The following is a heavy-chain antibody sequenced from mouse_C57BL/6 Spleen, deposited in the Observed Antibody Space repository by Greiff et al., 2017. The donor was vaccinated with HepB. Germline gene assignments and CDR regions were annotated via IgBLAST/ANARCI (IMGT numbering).Heavy chain of an antibody. Sequence: EVQLQQSGPGLVKPSQSLSLTCSVTGYSITSGYYWNWIRQFPGNKLEWMGYISYDGSNNYNPSLKNRISITRDTSKNQFFLKLNSVTTEDTATYYCAKFKQTTVVATEGFAYWGQGTLVTVSA. D-gene: IGHD1-1*01. CDR2: ISYDGSN. CDR1: GYSITSGYY. CDR3: AKFKQTTVVATEGFAY. J-gene: IGHJ3*01. V-gene: IGHV3-6*01.